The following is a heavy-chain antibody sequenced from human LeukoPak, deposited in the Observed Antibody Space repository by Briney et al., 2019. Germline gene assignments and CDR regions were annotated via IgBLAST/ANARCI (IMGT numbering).Heavy chain of an antibody. V-gene: IGHV3-7*01. J-gene: IGHJ4*02. CDR3: AKDSYGKGDY. Sequence: GGSLRLSCAASGFTFSYHWMTWVRQAPGKGLEWVANIKNDGTVKNYVDSVKGRFTISRDNAKNSLYLQMNSLRAEDTAVYYCAKDSYGKGDYWGQGVLVTVSS. CDR2: IKNDGTVK. D-gene: IGHD2-21*01. CDR1: GFTFSYHW.